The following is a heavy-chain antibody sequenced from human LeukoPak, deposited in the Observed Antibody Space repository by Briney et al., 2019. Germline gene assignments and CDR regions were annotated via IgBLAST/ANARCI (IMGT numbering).Heavy chain of an antibody. V-gene: IGHV4-39*01. Sequence: SETLSLTCTVSGGSVSSSSYYWGWIRQPPGKGLEWIGSIYYSGSTYYNPSLKSRVTISVDTSKNQFSLKLSSVTAADTAVYYCARLDMIVVVTFDYWGQGTLVTVSS. CDR2: IYYSGST. D-gene: IGHD3-22*01. J-gene: IGHJ4*02. CDR1: GGSVSSSSYY. CDR3: ARLDMIVVVTFDY.